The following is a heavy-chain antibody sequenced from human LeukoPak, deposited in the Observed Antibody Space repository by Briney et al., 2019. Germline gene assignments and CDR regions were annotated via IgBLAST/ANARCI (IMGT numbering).Heavy chain of an antibody. J-gene: IGHJ4*02. Sequence: ASVKVSCKASGYTFTSYYMHWVRQAPGQGLEWMGIINPSGGSTSYAQKFQGRVTMTRDTSTSTVYMELSSLRSEDTAVYYCAREELAATHFDYWGQGTLVTLSS. CDR2: INPSGGST. CDR1: GYTFTSYY. CDR3: AREELAATHFDY. V-gene: IGHV1-46*01. D-gene: IGHD3-3*02.